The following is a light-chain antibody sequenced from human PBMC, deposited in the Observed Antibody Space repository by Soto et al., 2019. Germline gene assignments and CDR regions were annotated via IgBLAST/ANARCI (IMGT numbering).Light chain of an antibody. CDR1: SGHSSDA. Sequence: QLVLTQSPSASASLGASVKLTCTLSSGHSSDAIAWHQQQPEKGSRFLMNLNSDGSHTKGDGIPDRFSGSSSGAERYLTISSLQSEDEADYYCQTWGTGIVVFGGGTKLTVL. CDR3: QTWGTGIVV. J-gene: IGLJ2*01. CDR2: LNSDGSH. V-gene: IGLV4-69*01.